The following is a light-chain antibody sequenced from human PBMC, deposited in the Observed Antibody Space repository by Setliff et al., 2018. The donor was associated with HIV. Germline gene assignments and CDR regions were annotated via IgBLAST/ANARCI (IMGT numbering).Light chain of an antibody. Sequence: QSALTQPASVSGSPGRSITISCTGNSSDVGGYNSVSWFQQHPGKAPKLLIYDVSDRPSGVSDRFSGSKPGNTASLTISGLQAEDEADYYCSSYTSSTPLYVFGTGTKV. CDR2: DVS. V-gene: IGLV2-14*03. CDR1: SSDVGGYNS. CDR3: SSYTSSTPLYV. J-gene: IGLJ1*01.